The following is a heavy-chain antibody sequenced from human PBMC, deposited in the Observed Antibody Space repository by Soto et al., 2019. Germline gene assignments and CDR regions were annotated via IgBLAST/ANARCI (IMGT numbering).Heavy chain of an antibody. CDR2: FDPEDGET. CDR3: ATWTTLTGYFPIGWFDP. J-gene: IGHJ5*02. V-gene: IGHV1-24*01. Sequence: ASVKVSCKVSGYTLTELSMHWVRQAPGKGLEWMGGFDPEDGETIYAQKFQGRVTMTEDTSTDTAYMELSSLRSEDTAVYYCATWTTLTGYFPIGWFDPWGQGTLVTVSS. CDR1: GYTLTELS. D-gene: IGHD3-9*01.